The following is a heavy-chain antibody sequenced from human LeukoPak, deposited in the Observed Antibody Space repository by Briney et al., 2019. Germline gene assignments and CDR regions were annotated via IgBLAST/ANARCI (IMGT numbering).Heavy chain of an antibody. V-gene: IGHV4-34*01. Sequence: SETLSLTCAVYGGSFSGYYWSWIRQPPGKGLEWIGEINHSGSTNYNPSLKSRVTISVDTSKNQLSLKLSSVTAADTAVYYCARGRRYYYDSSGYYYSRFDYWGQGTLVTVSS. CDR3: ARGRRYYYDSSGYYYSRFDY. D-gene: IGHD3-22*01. CDR1: GGSFSGYY. CDR2: INHSGST. J-gene: IGHJ4*02.